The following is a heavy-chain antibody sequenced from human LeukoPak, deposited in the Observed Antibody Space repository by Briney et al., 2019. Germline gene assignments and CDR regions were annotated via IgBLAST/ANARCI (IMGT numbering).Heavy chain of an antibody. CDR2: IWYDGSNK. D-gene: IGHD6-19*01. Sequence: PGGSLRLSCAASGFTFSSYGMHWVRQAPGKGLEWVAVIWYDGSNKYYADSVKGRFTISRDNSKNTLYLQMNSLRAEDTAAYYCARGMGYSSGWPDYFDYWGQGTLVTVSS. CDR1: GFTFSSYG. CDR3: ARGMGYSSGWPDYFDY. V-gene: IGHV3-33*01. J-gene: IGHJ4*02.